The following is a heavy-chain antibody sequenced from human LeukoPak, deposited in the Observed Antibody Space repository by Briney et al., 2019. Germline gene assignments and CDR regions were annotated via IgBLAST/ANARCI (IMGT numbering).Heavy chain of an antibody. Sequence: ASVKVSCKASGYTFTGYYMHWVRQAPGQGLEWMGWINPNSGGTNYAQKFHGRVTMTRDTSISTAYMELSRLRSDDTAVYYCARVGGKYGDLNFDYWGQGTLVTVSS. CDR2: INPNSGGT. D-gene: IGHD4-17*01. CDR3: ARVGGKYGDLNFDY. CDR1: GYTFTGYY. V-gene: IGHV1-2*02. J-gene: IGHJ4*02.